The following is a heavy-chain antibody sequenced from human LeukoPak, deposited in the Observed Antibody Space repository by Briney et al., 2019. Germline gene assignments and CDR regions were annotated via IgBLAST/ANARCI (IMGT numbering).Heavy chain of an antibody. CDR3: AREVMDNLRFDY. V-gene: IGHV1-46*01. CDR1: GYTLTSYY. J-gene: IGHJ4*02. D-gene: IGHD1-14*01. Sequence: ASVKVSCKASGYTLTSYYMHWVRQAPGQGLEWMGIINPSGGDTSYAQKFQGRLTMTRDTSTDTVYMELTCLRSEDTAVYYCAREVMDNLRFDYWGQGTLVTVSS. CDR2: INPSGGDT.